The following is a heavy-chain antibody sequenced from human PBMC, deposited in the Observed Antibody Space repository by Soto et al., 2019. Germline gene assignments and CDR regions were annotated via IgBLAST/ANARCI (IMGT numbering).Heavy chain of an antibody. CDR3: ARSGAPAASYYYAMDV. V-gene: IGHV4-30-4*01. Sequence: SETLSLTCTVSGGSINSGDYYWSWIRQPPGKGLEWTGYIYDSGSTYYNPSLKSRVTMSVDTSKNEFSLKLSSVTAADTAVYYCARSGAPAASYYYAMDVWGQGTTVTVSS. CDR1: GGSINSGDYY. D-gene: IGHD2-2*01. J-gene: IGHJ6*02. CDR2: IYDSGST.